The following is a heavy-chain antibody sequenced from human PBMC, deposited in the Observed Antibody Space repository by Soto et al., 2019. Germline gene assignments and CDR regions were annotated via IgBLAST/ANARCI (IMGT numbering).Heavy chain of an antibody. CDR1: GGSISSSSYY. V-gene: IGHV4-39*01. J-gene: IGHJ4*02. D-gene: IGHD5-18*01. Sequence: SETLSLTCTVSGGSISSSSYYWGWIRQPPGKGLEWIGSIYYSGSTYYNPSLKSRVTISVDTSKNQFSLKLSSVTAADTAVYYCARYPGWVQLWFIAYWGRGSLVIVSS. CDR3: ARYPGWVQLWFIAY. CDR2: IYYSGST.